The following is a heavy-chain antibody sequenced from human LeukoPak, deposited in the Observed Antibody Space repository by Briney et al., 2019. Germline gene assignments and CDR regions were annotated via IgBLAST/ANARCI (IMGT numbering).Heavy chain of an antibody. CDR1: GYTFTGYY. Sequence: ASVKVSCKASGYTFTGYYMHWVRQAPGQGLEWMGWINPNSGGTNYAQKFQGRVTMTEDTSTDTAYMELSSLRSEDTAVYYCATVTVLRFLEWLPFLDYWGQGTLVTVSS. D-gene: IGHD3-3*01. V-gene: IGHV1-2*02. CDR2: INPNSGGT. J-gene: IGHJ4*02. CDR3: ATVTVLRFLEWLPFLDY.